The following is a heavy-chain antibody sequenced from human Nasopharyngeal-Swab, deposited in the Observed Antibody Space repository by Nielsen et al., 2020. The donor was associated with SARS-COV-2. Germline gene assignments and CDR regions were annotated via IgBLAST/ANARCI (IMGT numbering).Heavy chain of an antibody. J-gene: IGHJ4*02. CDR1: GYTFTSYG. D-gene: IGHD4-17*01. V-gene: IGHV1-18*01. CDR2: ISAYNGNT. CDR3: ARDDYYGDYRAY. Sequence: ASVKVSCQASGYTFTSYGISWVRQAPGQGLEWMGWISAYNGNTNYAQKLQGRATMTTDTSTSTAYMELRSLRSDDTAVYYCARDDYYGDYRAYWGQGTLVTVSS.